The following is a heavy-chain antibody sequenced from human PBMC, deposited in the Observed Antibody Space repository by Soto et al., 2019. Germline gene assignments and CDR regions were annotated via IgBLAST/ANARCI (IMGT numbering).Heavy chain of an antibody. CDR3: ASRLRSAPDRQLDFYYYYYMDV. V-gene: IGHV4-59*01. CDR1: GGSISSYY. CDR2: IYYSGST. D-gene: IGHD6-6*01. J-gene: IGHJ6*03. Sequence: PSETLSLTCTVSGGSISSYYWSWIRQPPGKGLEWIGYIYYSGSTNYNPSLKSRVTISVDTSKNQFSLKLSSVTAADTAVYYCASRLRSAPDRQLDFYYYYYMDVWGKGTTVTVSS.